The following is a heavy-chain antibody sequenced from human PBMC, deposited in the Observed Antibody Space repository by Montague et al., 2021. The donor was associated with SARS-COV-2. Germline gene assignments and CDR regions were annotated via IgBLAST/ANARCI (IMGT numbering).Heavy chain of an antibody. D-gene: IGHD1-1*01. CDR2: IFKSGTA. CDR1: GDSINTGNLY. J-gene: IGHJ5*02. V-gene: IGHV4-61*02. CDR3: ARGFTTGFYPYWFDL. Sequence: SETLSLTCTVSGDSINTGNLYWSWVRQPAGKQLEWIGRIFKSGTANYNPPLKGRVTITMDTSKNEFSLKLRYVTAADTAMYFCARGFTTGFYPYWFDLWGRGALVTVSS.